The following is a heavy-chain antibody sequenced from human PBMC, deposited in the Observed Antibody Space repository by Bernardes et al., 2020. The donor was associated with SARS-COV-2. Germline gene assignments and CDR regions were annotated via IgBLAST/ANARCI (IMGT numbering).Heavy chain of an antibody. CDR1: GYSFTTHW. CDR2: IYPGDSET. Sequence: GESLKISCKGSGYSFTTHWNGWVRQMPGKGLEWMGIIYPGDSETRHSPSFPGQVTISADKYISTAYLQWSSRKASDTAMYYCARSYWYFELGGRGTLVTVSS. V-gene: IGHV5-51*01. J-gene: IGHJ2*01. CDR3: ARSYWYFEL.